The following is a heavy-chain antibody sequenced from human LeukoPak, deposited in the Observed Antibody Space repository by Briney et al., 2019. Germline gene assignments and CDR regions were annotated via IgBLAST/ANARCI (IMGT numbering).Heavy chain of an antibody. CDR1: GGSISSYY. Sequence: PSETLSLTCTVSGGSISSYYWSWIRQPPGKGLEWIGYIYYSGSTNYNPFLKSRVTISVDTSKNQFSLKLSSVTAADTAVYYCAREPRPWLASHGMDVWGQGTTVTVSS. J-gene: IGHJ6*02. CDR2: IYYSGST. CDR3: AREPRPWLASHGMDV. D-gene: IGHD6-19*01. V-gene: IGHV4-59*01.